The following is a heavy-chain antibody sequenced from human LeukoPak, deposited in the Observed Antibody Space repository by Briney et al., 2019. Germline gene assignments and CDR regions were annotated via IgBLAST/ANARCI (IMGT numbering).Heavy chain of an antibody. CDR2: IKSKTDGGTT. D-gene: IGHD3-10*01. J-gene: IGHJ6*02. Sequence: GGSLRLSCAASGFTFSNAWMSWVRQAQGKGLEWVGRIKSKTDGGTTDYTAPVKGRFTISRDDSKNTLYLQMNSLKTEDTAVYYCTTGPFDYYGSASYLANGMDVWGQGTTVTVSS. CDR3: TTGPFDYYGSASYLANGMDV. CDR1: GFTFSNAW. V-gene: IGHV3-15*01.